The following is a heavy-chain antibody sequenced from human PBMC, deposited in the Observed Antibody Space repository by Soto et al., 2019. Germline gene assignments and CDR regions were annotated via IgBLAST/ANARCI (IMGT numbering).Heavy chain of an antibody. D-gene: IGHD1-1*01. J-gene: IGHJ6*03. CDR2: INHSGST. CDR3: ARGQTTPRYYYYYYMDV. V-gene: IGHV4-34*01. CDR1: GGSFSGYY. Sequence: ASETLSLTCAVYGGSFSGYYWSWIRQPPGKGLEWIGEINHSGSTNYNPSLKSRVAISVDTSKNQFSLKLSSVTAADTAVYYCARGQTTPRYYYYYYMDVWGKGTTVTVSS.